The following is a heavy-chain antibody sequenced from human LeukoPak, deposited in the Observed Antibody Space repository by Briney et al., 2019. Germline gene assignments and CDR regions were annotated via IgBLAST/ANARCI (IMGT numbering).Heavy chain of an antibody. CDR3: AREAITIFGVSPMEPNYFDP. J-gene: IGHJ5*02. Sequence: ASVKVSCKASGYTFTNYGIIWVRQAPGQGLEWMGWISGYNGNTNYAQKVQGRVAMTSDTSTSTAYMELRSLRSDDTAVYYCAREAITIFGVSPMEPNYFDPWGQGTLVTVSS. D-gene: IGHD3-3*01. CDR2: ISGYNGNT. CDR1: GYTFTNYG. V-gene: IGHV1-18*01.